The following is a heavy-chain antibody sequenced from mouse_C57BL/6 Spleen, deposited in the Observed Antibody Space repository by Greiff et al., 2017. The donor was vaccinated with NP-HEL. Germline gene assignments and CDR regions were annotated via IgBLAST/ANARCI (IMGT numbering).Heavy chain of an antibody. CDR1: GFNIKNTY. CDR3: ARKGRWDEGFAY. Sequence: VQLKESVAELVRPGASVKLSCTASGFNIKNTYMHWVKQRPEQGLEWIGRIDPANGNTKYAPKFQGKASITADTSSNTAFLQLSSLTSADTAIYYCARKGRWDEGFAYWGQGTLVTVSA. CDR2: IDPANGNT. J-gene: IGHJ3*01. V-gene: IGHV14-3*01. D-gene: IGHD4-1*01.